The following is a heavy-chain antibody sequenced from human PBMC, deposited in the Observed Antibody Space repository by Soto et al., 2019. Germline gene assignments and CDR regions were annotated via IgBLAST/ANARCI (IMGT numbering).Heavy chain of an antibody. Sequence: SETLSLTCTVSGGSISSNYWSWIRQPPGKGLEWIGYIYYSGSTNYNPSLKSRVSISVDTSKNQFSLNLTSVTAADTAVYYCERAGALGIFLYFDYWGQGTLVTVSS. CDR3: ERAGALGIFLYFDY. V-gene: IGHV4-59*01. CDR2: IYYSGST. D-gene: IGHD3-3*01. J-gene: IGHJ4*02. CDR1: GGSISSNY.